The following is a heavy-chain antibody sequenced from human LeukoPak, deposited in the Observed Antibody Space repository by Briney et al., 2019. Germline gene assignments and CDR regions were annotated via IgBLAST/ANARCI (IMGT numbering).Heavy chain of an antibody. CDR3: AKDTFWDSSWYGEYFQH. D-gene: IGHD6-13*01. V-gene: IGHV3-9*01. J-gene: IGHJ1*01. CDR2: ISWNSGSI. Sequence: GGSLRLSCAASGFTFDDYAMHWVRQAPGKGLEWVSGISWNSGSIGYADSVKGRFTISRDNSENTLYLQVNSLRAEDTAVYYCAKDTFWDSSWYGEYFQHWGQGTLVTVSS. CDR1: GFTFDDYA.